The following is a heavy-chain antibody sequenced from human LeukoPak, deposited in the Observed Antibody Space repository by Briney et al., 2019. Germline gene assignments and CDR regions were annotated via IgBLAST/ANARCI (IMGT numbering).Heavy chain of an antibody. Sequence: PSETLSLTCNVSGYSIIRGYYWDWFRQPPGKGLEWIGEINHSGSTNYNPSLKSRVTISINTSRNQFSLSLTSVTAADTAVYYCARIPSPGWFDPWGQGTLVTVSS. V-gene: IGHV4-38-2*02. CDR1: GYSIIRGYY. CDR3: ARIPSPGWFDP. CDR2: INHSGST. J-gene: IGHJ5*02.